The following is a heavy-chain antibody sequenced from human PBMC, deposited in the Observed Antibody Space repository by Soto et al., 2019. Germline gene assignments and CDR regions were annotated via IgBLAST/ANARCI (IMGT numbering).Heavy chain of an antibody. Sequence: GGSLRLSCAASGFTISSNYMSWVRQAPGKGLEWVSVIHRGGSTYYADSVKGRFSISRDNSKNTLYLQMNSLRAEDTAVYYCARDSLYSSLDYWGQGTLVTVSS. CDR2: IHRGGST. V-gene: IGHV3-66*01. D-gene: IGHD6-13*01. CDR1: GFTISSNY. J-gene: IGHJ4*02. CDR3: ARDSLYSSLDY.